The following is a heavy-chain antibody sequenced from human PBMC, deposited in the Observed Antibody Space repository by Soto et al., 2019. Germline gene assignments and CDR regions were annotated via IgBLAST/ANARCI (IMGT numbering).Heavy chain of an antibody. CDR3: AKDVRARTPPRGFDY. V-gene: IGHV3-9*01. CDR2: ISWNSGSI. J-gene: IGHJ4*02. D-gene: IGHD6-6*01. Sequence: EVQLVESGGGLVQPGRSLRLSCAASGFTFDDYAMHWVRQAPGKGLEWVSGISWNSGSIGYADSVKGRFTISRDNAKYALYLQMNSLRAEDTALYYCAKDVRARTPPRGFDYWGQGTLVTVSS. CDR1: GFTFDDYA.